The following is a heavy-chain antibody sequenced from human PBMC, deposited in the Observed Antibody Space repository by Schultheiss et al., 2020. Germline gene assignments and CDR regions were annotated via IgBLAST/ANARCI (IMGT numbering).Heavy chain of an antibody. J-gene: IGHJ4*02. CDR1: GGSFSGYY. CDR3: ARISTVTTSFDY. CDR2: INHSGST. Sequence: SETLSLTCAVYGGSFSGYYWTWIRQPPGKGLEWIGEINHSGSTNYNPSLKNRVTISVDTSKNQFSLKLSSVTAADTAVYYCARISTVTTSFDYWGQGTLVTVYS. V-gene: IGHV4-34*01. D-gene: IGHD4-17*01.